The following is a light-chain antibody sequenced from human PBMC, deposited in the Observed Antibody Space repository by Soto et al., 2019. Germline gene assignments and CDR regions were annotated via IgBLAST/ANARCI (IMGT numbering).Light chain of an antibody. CDR3: MQGTHWPPFT. CDR2: KVS. V-gene: IGKV2-30*01. J-gene: IGKJ2*01. CDR1: QSLVYCDGNTY. Sequence: DVVMTQSTLSLPVTLGQPASISCRSSQSLVYCDGNTYLNWCQQRPGQSPRRLIYKVSNRDSGVPDRFSGSGSGTDFTLKISRVEAEDVGVYYCMQGTHWPPFTFGQGTKLEIK.